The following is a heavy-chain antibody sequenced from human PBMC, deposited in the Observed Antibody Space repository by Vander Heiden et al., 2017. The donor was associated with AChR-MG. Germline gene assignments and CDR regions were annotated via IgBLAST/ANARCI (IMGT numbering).Heavy chain of an antibody. Sequence: QVQLAQSGAEVKKPGSSVKVSCAAYGGTFSSYAISWVRQAPGQGLEWMGGIIPISGTPNYAQKFQGRVTIIADESTSTAYMELYSLRSEDTAVYYCARDLELLTVARPDYYCGMDVWGQGTTVTVSS. CDR1: GGTFSSYA. D-gene: IGHD1-26*01. CDR3: ARDLELLTVARPDYYCGMDV. J-gene: IGHJ6*02. CDR2: IIPISGTP. V-gene: IGHV1-69*01.